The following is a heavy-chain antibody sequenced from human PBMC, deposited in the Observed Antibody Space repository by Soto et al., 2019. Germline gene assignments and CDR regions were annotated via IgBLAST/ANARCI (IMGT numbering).Heavy chain of an antibody. Sequence: SETLSLTCSVSGGYISSDSYYWGWIRQSPEKGLEWIASISYSGSTYYTPSLKSRVTISVDTSKNQFSLKLSSVTAADTAVYYCARTPLQSGNAFDIWGQGTMVTVSS. CDR1: GGYISSDSYY. CDR2: ISYSGST. J-gene: IGHJ3*02. D-gene: IGHD3-3*01. CDR3: ARTPLQSGNAFDI. V-gene: IGHV4-39*01.